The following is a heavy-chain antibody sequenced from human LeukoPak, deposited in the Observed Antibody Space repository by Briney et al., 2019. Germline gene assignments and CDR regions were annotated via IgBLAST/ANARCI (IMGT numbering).Heavy chain of an antibody. D-gene: IGHD6-13*01. CDR3: ARDFAASSWYGMDV. J-gene: IGHJ6*02. Sequence: SETLPLTCTVSGGSISSYYWSWIRQPAGKGLEWIGRIYTSGSTNYNPSLKSRVTISVDTSKNQFSLKLNSVTAADTAVYYCARDFAASSWYGMDVWGQGTTVTVSS. CDR2: IYTSGST. V-gene: IGHV4-4*07. CDR1: GGSISSYY.